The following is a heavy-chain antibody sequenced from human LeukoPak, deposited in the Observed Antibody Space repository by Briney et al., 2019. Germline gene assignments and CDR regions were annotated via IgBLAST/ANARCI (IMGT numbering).Heavy chain of an antibody. Sequence: GGSLRLSCAASGFTFSSYGIHWVRQAPGKGLEWVAVISYDGTKKYYADSVKGRFTISRDNSKNTLYLQMNSLRAEDTAVYYCARHWTGTKSFDYWGQGTLVTVSS. V-gene: IGHV3-30*03. D-gene: IGHD1-14*01. J-gene: IGHJ4*02. CDR3: ARHWTGTKSFDY. CDR2: ISYDGTKK. CDR1: GFTFSSYG.